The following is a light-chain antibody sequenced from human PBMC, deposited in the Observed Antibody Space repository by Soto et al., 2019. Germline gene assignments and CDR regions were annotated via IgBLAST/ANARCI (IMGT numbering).Light chain of an antibody. CDR1: QSVSSN. J-gene: IGKJ4*01. Sequence: EIVMTQSPATLSVSPGERATLSCRASQSVSSNLAWYQQKPGQAPRLLIYGASTRATGIPARFSGSGSGTEFTLTISSLQSEDFAVYYCQQYNNWPPRTVGGGTKVDIK. CDR3: QQYNNWPPRT. V-gene: IGKV3-15*01. CDR2: GAS.